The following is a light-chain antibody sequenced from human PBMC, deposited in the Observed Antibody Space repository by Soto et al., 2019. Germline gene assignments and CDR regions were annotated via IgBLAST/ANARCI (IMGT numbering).Light chain of an antibody. CDR1: QSVSSY. CDR3: QERSNWPPGLT. CDR2: DAS. J-gene: IGKJ4*01. V-gene: IGKV3-11*01. Sequence: EIVLTQSPATLSLSPGERATLSCRPSQSVSSYLAWYQQKPGQAPRLLIYDASNRAAGVPARFSGSGSGTDFTLTISSLEPEDFAVYYCQERSNWPPGLTFGGGTKVDIK.